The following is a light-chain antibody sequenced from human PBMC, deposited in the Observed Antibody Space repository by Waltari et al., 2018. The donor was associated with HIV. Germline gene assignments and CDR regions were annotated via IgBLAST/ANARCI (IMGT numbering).Light chain of an antibody. J-gene: IGKJ1*01. CDR3: QQYNNWPPWT. Sequence: EIVMTQSPATLSVSPGERATLSCKASQSVSSNLAWYQQRPGQAPRLLIFDTSSRANGIPARFSGTGSGTKFTLTISDLQSEDFAVYYCQQYNNWPPWTFGQGTKVEI. CDR2: DTS. CDR1: QSVSSN. V-gene: IGKV3-15*01.